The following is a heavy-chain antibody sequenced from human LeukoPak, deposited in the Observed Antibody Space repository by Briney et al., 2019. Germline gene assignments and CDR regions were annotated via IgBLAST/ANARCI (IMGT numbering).Heavy chain of an antibody. V-gene: IGHV4-30-4*01. CDR2: ITLCSDTT. D-gene: IGHD2-2*01. CDR3: ARGFGYDFADY. CDR1: GGSISSGDHY. J-gene: IGHJ4*02. Sequence: SQTLSLTRSVSGGSISSGDHYWTWIRQPPGGGLEWMGFITLCSDTTSYNPSLKSRLMISIDTSKNQFSLTLTSVTAADTAVYFCARGFGYDFADYWGQGILVTVSS.